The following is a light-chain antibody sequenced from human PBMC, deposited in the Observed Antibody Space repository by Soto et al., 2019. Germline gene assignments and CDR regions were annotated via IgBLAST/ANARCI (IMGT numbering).Light chain of an antibody. J-gene: IGKJ4*01. Sequence: EIVLTQSPGTLALSPGERTTLSCRAIQSVSSSYSCWYQQKPGQAPRLLISGASSRATGIPDRFSGSGSGTDFTLTISRLEPEDFAVYYCQQYGRSPLTFGGGTKVEIK. CDR3: QQYGRSPLT. V-gene: IGKV3-20*01. CDR2: GAS. CDR1: QSVSSSY.